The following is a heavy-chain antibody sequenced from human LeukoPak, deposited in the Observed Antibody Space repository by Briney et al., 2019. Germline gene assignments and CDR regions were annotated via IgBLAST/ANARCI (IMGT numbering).Heavy chain of an antibody. Sequence: ASVKVSCKASGYTFTSYYMHWVRQAPGQGLEWMGIINPSGGSTSYAQKFQGRVTMTRDMSTSTVYMELSSLRSEDTAVYYCARTYGAYYYDSSGYPAAFDIWGQGTMVTVSS. D-gene: IGHD3-22*01. CDR2: INPSGGST. CDR1: GYTFTSYY. J-gene: IGHJ3*02. CDR3: ARTYGAYYYDSSGYPAAFDI. V-gene: IGHV1-46*01.